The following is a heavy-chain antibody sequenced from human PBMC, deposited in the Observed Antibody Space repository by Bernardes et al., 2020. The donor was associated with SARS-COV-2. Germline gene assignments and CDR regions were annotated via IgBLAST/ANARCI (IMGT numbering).Heavy chain of an antibody. J-gene: IGHJ5*02. D-gene: IGHD6-13*01. CDR3: ARDGLVGWGPSWYGGWFDP. V-gene: IGHV4-59*11. Sequence: SETLSLTCTVSGGSISSHYWSWIRQPPGKGLEWIGYIYYSGSTNYNPSLKSRVTISVDTSKNQFSLKLSSVTAADTAVYYCARDGLVGWGPSWYGGWFDPWGQGTLVTVSS. CDR1: GGSISSHY. CDR2: IYYSGST.